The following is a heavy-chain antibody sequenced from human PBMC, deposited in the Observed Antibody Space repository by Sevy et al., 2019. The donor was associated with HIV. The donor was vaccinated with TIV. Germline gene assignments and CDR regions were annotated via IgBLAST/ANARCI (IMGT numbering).Heavy chain of an antibody. J-gene: IGHJ4*02. V-gene: IGHV1-69*13. CDR3: ARGGWAATGGDFDY. CDR1: GGTFSSYA. CDR2: IIPIFGTA. Sequence: ASVKVSCKASGGTFSSYAISWVRQAPGQGLEWMGGIIPIFGTANYAQKFQGRVTITADESTSTAYMELSSLRSEDTAVYYCARGGWAATGGDFDYWCQGTLVTVSS. D-gene: IGHD7-27*01.